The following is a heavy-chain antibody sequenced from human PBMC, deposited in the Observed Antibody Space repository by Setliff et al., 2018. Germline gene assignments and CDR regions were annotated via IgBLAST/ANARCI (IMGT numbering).Heavy chain of an antibody. D-gene: IGHD3-10*01. J-gene: IGHJ6*03. CDR1: GGSISSYY. Sequence: SETLSLTCTVSGGSISSYYWSWIRQPAGKGLEWIGRIYTSGSTNYNPSLKSRVTMSVDTSKNRFSLKLSSVTAADTAVYYCAREKGNREAPELRGLYYYYMDVWGKGTTVTVSS. V-gene: IGHV4-4*07. CDR3: AREKGNREAPELRGLYYYYMDV. CDR2: IYTSGST.